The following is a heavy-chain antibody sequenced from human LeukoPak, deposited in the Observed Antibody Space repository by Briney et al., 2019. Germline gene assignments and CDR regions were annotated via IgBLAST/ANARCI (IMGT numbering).Heavy chain of an antibody. Sequence: GRSLRLSCAASGFTFSSYGMHWVRQAPGKGLEWVAVISYDGSNKYYADSVKGRFTISRDNSKNTLYLQMNSLRAEDTAVYYCARAGLADAFDIWGQGTMITVSS. V-gene: IGHV3-30*03. CDR3: ARAGLADAFDI. D-gene: IGHD6-6*01. J-gene: IGHJ3*02. CDR2: ISYDGSNK. CDR1: GFTFSSYG.